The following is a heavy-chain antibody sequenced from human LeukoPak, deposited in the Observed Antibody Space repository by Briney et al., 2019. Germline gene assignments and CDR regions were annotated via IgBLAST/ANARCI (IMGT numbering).Heavy chain of an antibody. CDR3: ARHGNDFWSGYSAYDY. Sequence: SETLSLTCTVSGGSISSYYWSWIRQPPGKGLEWIGYIYYSGSTNYNPSLKSRVTISVDTSKNQFSLKLSSVTAADTAVYYCARHGNDFWSGYSAYDYWGQGTLVTVSS. J-gene: IGHJ4*02. CDR1: GGSISSYY. V-gene: IGHV4-59*08. D-gene: IGHD3-3*01. CDR2: IYYSGST.